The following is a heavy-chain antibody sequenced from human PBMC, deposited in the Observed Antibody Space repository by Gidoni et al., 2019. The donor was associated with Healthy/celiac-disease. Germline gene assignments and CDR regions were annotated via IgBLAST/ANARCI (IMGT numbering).Heavy chain of an antibody. CDR1: GFTFSSYG. D-gene: IGHD6-19*01. CDR2: ISYDGSNK. CDR3: AKEGAVLDY. Sequence: QVQLVDSGGGVVQPGRSLSLSCAASGFTFSSYGMHWVRQAPGKGLEWVAVISYDGSNKYYAESVKGRFTISRDNSKNTLYLQMNSLRAEDTAVYYCAKEGAVLDYWGQGTLVTVSS. J-gene: IGHJ4*02. V-gene: IGHV3-30*18.